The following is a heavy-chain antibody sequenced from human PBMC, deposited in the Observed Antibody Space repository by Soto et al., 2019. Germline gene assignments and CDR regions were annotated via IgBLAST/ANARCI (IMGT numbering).Heavy chain of an antibody. CDR3: ARRGCWGGKRCYGLDV. V-gene: IGHV5-51*01. D-gene: IGHD2-21*01. CDR2: IYPGDLDT. CDR1: EYNFIYYW. J-gene: IGHJ6*02. Sequence: GESLKIPCKASEYNFIYYWIGWVRQTPGKGLDWMGSIYPGDLDTIYSPSFQGQVTISVDRSIDTAYLQWNRLRASDTAIYFCARRGCWGGKRCYGLDVWGQGTTVTVSS.